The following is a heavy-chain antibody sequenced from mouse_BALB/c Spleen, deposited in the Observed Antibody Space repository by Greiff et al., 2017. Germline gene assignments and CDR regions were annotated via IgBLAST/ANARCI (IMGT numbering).Heavy chain of an antibody. J-gene: IGHJ4*01. CDR3: ARYRYDGDY. CDR2: IDPANGNT. D-gene: IGHD2-14*01. Sequence: EVKLMESGAELVKPGASVKLSCTASGFNIKDTYMHWVKQRPEQGLEWIGRIDPANGNTKYDPKFQGKATITADTSSNTAYLQLSSLTSEDTAVYYCARYRYDGDYWGQGTSVTVSS. V-gene: IGHV14-3*02. CDR1: GFNIKDTY.